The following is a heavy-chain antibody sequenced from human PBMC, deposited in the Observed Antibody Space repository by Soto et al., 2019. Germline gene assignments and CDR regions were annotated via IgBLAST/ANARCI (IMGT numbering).Heavy chain of an antibody. V-gene: IGHV3-48*02. J-gene: IGHJ4*02. Sequence: TGGSLRLSCVASGFLFDCYAMNLVRQAPGKGLEWVSYISPGGDRIYYAESLKGRITISRDNARNSLSLQMNILSEEDTAVYYCTKSADSAGWGVDSRGQVSLVTVSX. CDR2: ISPGGDRI. CDR3: TKSADSAGWGVDS. D-gene: IGHD6-19*01. CDR1: GFLFDCYA.